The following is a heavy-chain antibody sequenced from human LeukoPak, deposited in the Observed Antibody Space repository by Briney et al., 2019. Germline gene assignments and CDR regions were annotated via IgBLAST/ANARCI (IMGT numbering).Heavy chain of an antibody. CDR2: IYSGGST. CDR1: GFTVSSNY. Sequence: QPGGSLRLSCAASGFTVSSNYMSWVRQAPGKGLEWVSVIYSGGSTYYADSVKGRFTISRDNSKNTLYLQMNSLRAEDTAVYYCARDRRGSSWYVDYYYYYMDVWGKGTTVTVSS. CDR3: ARDRRGSSWYVDYYYYYMDV. J-gene: IGHJ6*03. D-gene: IGHD6-13*01. V-gene: IGHV3-53*01.